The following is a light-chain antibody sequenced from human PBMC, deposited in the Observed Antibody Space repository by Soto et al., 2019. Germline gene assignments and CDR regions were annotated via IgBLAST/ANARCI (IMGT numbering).Light chain of an antibody. J-gene: IGKJ3*01. V-gene: IGKV3-20*01. CDR3: QQYGSTPFT. CDR1: QSVSSNY. CDR2: GAS. Sequence: EIVVTQSPGTLSLSPGERATLSCRASQSVSSNYLAWYQQKPGQAPRLLIYGASSRASEIPDRFSGSGSGTNFTLIISRLEPEDFAMYYCQQYGSTPFTIGPGTKVDIK.